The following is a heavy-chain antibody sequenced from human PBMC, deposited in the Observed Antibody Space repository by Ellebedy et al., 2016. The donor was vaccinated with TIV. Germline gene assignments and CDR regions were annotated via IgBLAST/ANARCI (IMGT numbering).Heavy chain of an antibody. Sequence: KVSXXGSGYSFTSYWIGWVRQMPGKGLEWMGRIDPSDSYTNYSPSFQGHVTISADKSISTAYLQWSSLKASDTAMYYCARLFSGNSWLDYWGQGTLVTVSS. V-gene: IGHV5-10-1*01. CDR3: ARLFSGNSWLDY. D-gene: IGHD4-23*01. CDR1: GYSFTSYW. CDR2: IDPSDSYT. J-gene: IGHJ4*02.